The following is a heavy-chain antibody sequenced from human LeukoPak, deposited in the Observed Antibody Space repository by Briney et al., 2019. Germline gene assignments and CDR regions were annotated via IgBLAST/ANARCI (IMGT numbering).Heavy chain of an antibody. CDR2: INPNSGGT. J-gene: IGHJ5*02. CDR1: GYTFTGYY. V-gene: IGHV1-2*04. D-gene: IGHD3-10*01. CDR3: ARGSITMVRGVISPNWFDP. Sequence: ASVKVSCKASGYTFTGYYMHWVRQAPGHGLEWMGWINPNSGGTNYAQKFQGWVTMTRDTSISTAYMELSRLRSDDTAVYYCARGSITMVRGVISPNWFDPWGQGTLVTVSS.